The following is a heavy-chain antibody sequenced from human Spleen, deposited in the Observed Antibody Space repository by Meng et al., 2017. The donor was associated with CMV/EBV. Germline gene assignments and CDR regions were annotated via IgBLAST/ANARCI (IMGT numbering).Heavy chain of an antibody. CDR1: GFAFGSYG. CDR3: AKADEGHPLDY. Sequence: GGSLRLSCEASGFAFGSYGMNWVRQAPGKGLEWVALIRDDAKTKDYADSVKGRFSISRDNSKNTLLLQLHGLRPEDTAVYYCAKADEGHPLDYWGQGTVVTVSS. J-gene: IGHJ4*02. CDR2: IRDDAKTK. V-gene: IGHV3-30*02. D-gene: IGHD5-24*01.